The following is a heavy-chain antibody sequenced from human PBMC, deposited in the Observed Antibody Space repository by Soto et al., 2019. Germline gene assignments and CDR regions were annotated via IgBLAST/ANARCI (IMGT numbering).Heavy chain of an antibody. CDR2: INHSGST. D-gene: IGHD3-10*01. Sequence: QVQLQQWGAGLLKPSETLSLTCAVYGGSFSGYYWSWIRQPPGKGLEWIGEINHSGSTNYNPSLKSRVTISVDTSKNQFSLKLSSVTAADTAVYYCARGRYYYGSGSAWFDPWGQGTLVTVSS. CDR1: GGSFSGYY. CDR3: ARGRYYYGSGSAWFDP. J-gene: IGHJ5*02. V-gene: IGHV4-34*01.